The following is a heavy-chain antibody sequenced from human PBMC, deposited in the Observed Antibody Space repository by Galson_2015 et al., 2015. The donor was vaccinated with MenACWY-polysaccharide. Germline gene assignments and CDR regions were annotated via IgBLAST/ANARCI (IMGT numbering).Heavy chain of an antibody. CDR3: SRLQSKYMDV. CDR1: GFTFGSYG. V-gene: IGHV3-30*12. CDR2: IYYDGSKK. D-gene: IGHD4-11*01. J-gene: IGHJ6*04. Sequence: SLRLSCQASGFTFGSYGMHWVRQAPGKGLEWVTLIYYDGSKKEYADSVKGRFTISRDNSKNTLYLQMDSLRAEDTAVYYCSRLQSKYMDVWGKGTTVTVSS.